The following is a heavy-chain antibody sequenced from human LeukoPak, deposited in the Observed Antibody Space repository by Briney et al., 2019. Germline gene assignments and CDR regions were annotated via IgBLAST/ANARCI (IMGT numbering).Heavy chain of an antibody. CDR2: ISAYNGNT. CDR1: GYAFTSYG. D-gene: IGHD3-22*01. V-gene: IGHV1-18*01. CDR3: ARDVRYYYDSSGYYGEDY. Sequence: RASVKVSCKASGYAFTSYGISWVRQAPGQGLEWMGWISAYNGNTNYAQKLQGRVTMTTDTSTSTAYMELRSLRSDDTAVYYCARDVRYYYDSSGYYGEDYWGQGTLVTVSS. J-gene: IGHJ4*02.